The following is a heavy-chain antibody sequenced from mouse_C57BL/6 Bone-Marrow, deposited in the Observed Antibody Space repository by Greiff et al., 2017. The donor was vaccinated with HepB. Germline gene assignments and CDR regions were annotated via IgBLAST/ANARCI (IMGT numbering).Heavy chain of an antibody. D-gene: IGHD1-1*01. Sequence: QVQLQQPGAELVKPGASVKMSCKASGYTFTSYWITWVKQRPGQGLEWIGDIYPGSGSTNYNEKFKSKATLTVDTSSSTAYMQLSSLTSEDSAVYYCATAGYGSSSWFAYWGQGTLVTVSA. J-gene: IGHJ3*01. V-gene: IGHV1-55*01. CDR2: IYPGSGST. CDR3: ATAGYGSSSWFAY. CDR1: GYTFTSYW.